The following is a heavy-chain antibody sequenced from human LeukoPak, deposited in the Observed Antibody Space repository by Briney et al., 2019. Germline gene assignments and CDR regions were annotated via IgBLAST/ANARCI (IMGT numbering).Heavy chain of an antibody. V-gene: IGHV3-7*01. CDR2: IKQDGSEK. CDR1: GFTFSSYW. D-gene: IGHD3-10*02. Sequence: GGSLRLSCAASGFTFSSYWMSWVRQAPGKGLEWVANIKQDGSEKFYVDSVKGRFTISRDNAKSSLYLQMNSLRAEDTAVYYCAELGITMIGGVWGKGTTVTISS. CDR3: AELGITMIGGV. J-gene: IGHJ6*04.